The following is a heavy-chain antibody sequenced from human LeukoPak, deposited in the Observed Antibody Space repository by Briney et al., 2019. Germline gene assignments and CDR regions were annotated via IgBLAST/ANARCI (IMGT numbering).Heavy chain of an antibody. CDR3: ARAADYYGSGPHTNDL. J-gene: IGHJ4*02. Sequence: EASVKVSCKASGYTFTSYGISWVRQAPGQGLEWMGWISAYNGNTNYAQKLQGRVTMTTDTSTSTAYMELRSLRSDDTAVYYCARAADYYGSGPHTNDLWGQGTLVTVSS. CDR2: ISAYNGNT. CDR1: GYTFTSYG. D-gene: IGHD3-10*01. V-gene: IGHV1-18*01.